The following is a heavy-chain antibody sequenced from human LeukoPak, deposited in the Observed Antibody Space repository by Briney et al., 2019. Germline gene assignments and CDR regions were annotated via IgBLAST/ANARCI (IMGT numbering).Heavy chain of an antibody. Sequence: GGSLRLSCAASGFTFDDYAMHWVRHVPGRGLEWVSLISGDGGSTYYADSVKGRFTISRDNSKNSLHLQMNSLRTEDTALYYCAKAHNSGGYYFHYWGQGTLVTVSP. CDR1: GFTFDDYA. D-gene: IGHD6-19*01. CDR3: AKAHNSGGYYFHY. V-gene: IGHV3-43*02. J-gene: IGHJ4*02. CDR2: ISGDGGST.